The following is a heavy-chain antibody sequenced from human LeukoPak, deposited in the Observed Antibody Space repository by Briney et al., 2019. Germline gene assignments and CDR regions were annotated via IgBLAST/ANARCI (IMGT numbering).Heavy chain of an antibody. CDR3: ARGSGSRIYYGMDV. CDR2: TYYRSKWYN. J-gene: IGHJ6*02. D-gene: IGHD6-19*01. Sequence: SQTLSLTCAISGDSVSSNSTAWKWIRQSPSRGLEWLGRTYYRSKWYNDYAVSVKSRITINPDTSKNQLSLQLNSVTPEDTAVYYCARGSGSRIYYGMDVWGQGTTVTVSS. V-gene: IGHV6-1*01. CDR1: GDSVSSNSTA.